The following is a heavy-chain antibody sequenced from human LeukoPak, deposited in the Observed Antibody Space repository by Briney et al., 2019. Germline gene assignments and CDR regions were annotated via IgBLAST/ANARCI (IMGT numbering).Heavy chain of an antibody. CDR1: GGSISSYY. CDR3: ARVATILNWFDP. CDR2: IYYSGST. V-gene: IGHV4-59*01. Sequence: SETLSLTCTVSGGSISSYYWSWIRQPPGKGLEWIGYIYYSGSTNYNPSLKSRVTISVDTSKNQFSLKLSSVTAADTAVYYCARVATILNWFDPWGQGTLVTVSS. D-gene: IGHD5-24*01. J-gene: IGHJ5*02.